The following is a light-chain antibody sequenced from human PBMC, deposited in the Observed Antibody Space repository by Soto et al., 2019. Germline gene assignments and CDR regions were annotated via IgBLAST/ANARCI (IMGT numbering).Light chain of an antibody. Sequence: EIVLSQSPAILSLSPGDRATLSCRASQTVSSFLAWYQQKPGQAPRLLIYDTSNRATCVPARFSASGSGTDFTLTISSLEPEDFAVYFCQQRYNWPPTFGQGTKLEI. J-gene: IGKJ2*01. CDR1: QTVSSF. V-gene: IGKV3-11*01. CDR3: QQRYNWPPT. CDR2: DTS.